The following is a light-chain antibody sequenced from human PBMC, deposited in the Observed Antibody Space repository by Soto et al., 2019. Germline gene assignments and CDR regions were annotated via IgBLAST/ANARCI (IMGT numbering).Light chain of an antibody. CDR2: GAS. CDR1: QSVSGN. V-gene: IGKV3-15*01. Sequence: EIVMTQSPATLSVSPGERATLSCRASQSVSGNLAWYQQKPGQAPRLLIYGASTRATGIPARFSGSGSGTESTPTISSLQSEDFAVYYCQQYNNCPPSFGQGTKVEIK. J-gene: IGKJ1*01. CDR3: QQYNNCPPS.